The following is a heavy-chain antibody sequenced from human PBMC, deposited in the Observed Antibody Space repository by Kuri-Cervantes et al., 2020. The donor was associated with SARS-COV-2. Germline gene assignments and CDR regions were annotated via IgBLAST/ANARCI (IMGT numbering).Heavy chain of an antibody. V-gene: IGHV3-53*01. Sequence: GGSLRLSCAASGFTVSSNCMSWVRQAPGKGLEWVSVIYSGGSTYYADSVKGRFTISRDNSKNTLYLQMNSLRAEDTAVYYCAREMKEGAVMGAFDIWGQGTMVTVSS. CDR1: GFTVSSNC. CDR2: IYSGGST. D-gene: IGHD1-26*01. CDR3: AREMKEGAVMGAFDI. J-gene: IGHJ3*02.